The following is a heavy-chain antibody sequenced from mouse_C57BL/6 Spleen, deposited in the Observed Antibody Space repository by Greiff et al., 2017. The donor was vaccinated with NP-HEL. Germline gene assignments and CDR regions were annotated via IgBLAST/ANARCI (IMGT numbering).Heavy chain of an antibody. D-gene: IGHD2-5*01. Sequence: VQLQQSGPELVKPGASVKISCKASGYAFSSSWMNWVKQRPGKGLEWIGRIYPGDGDTNYNGKFKGKATLTADKSSSTAYMQLSSLTSEDSAVYFCARSDSNYYFDYWGQGTTLTVSS. CDR1: GYAFSSSW. J-gene: IGHJ2*01. CDR3: ARSDSNYYFDY. CDR2: IYPGDGDT. V-gene: IGHV1-82*01.